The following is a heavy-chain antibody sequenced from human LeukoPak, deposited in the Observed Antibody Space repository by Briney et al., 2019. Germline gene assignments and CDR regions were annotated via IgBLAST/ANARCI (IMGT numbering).Heavy chain of an antibody. CDR3: ARTPMVSAAADYPWFNDY. CDR2: INHSGST. Sequence: SETLSLTCAVYGGSFSGYYWSWSRQPPGKGVEWIGEINHSGSTHYNPSLKSRVTISVDTSKNQFSLKLSSVTAADTAVYYCARTPMVSAAADYPWFNDYWGQGTLVTVSS. V-gene: IGHV4-34*01. J-gene: IGHJ4*02. CDR1: GGSFSGYY. D-gene: IGHD4/OR15-4a*01.